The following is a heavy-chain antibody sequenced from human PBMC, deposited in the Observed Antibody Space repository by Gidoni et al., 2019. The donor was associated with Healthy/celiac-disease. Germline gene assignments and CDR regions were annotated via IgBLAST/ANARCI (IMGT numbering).Heavy chain of an antibody. CDR3: AREEVAVADHFDY. CDR1: GFTVSSYS. CDR2: ISSSSSYI. V-gene: IGHV3-21*01. J-gene: IGHJ4*02. Sequence: EVQRVESGGGLVKPGGSRRISCAASGFTVSSYSMNWVRQAPGKGLECVSSISSSSSYIYYADSVKGRFTISRDNAKNSLYLQMNSLRAEDTAVYYCAREEVAVADHFDYWGQGPLVTVSS. D-gene: IGHD6-19*01.